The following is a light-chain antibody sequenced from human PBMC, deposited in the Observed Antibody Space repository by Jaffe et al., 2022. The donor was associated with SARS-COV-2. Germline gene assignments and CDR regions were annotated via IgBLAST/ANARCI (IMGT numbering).Light chain of an antibody. Sequence: DIQMTQSPSSLSASVGDRVTITCRASQSISTELNWYQQKPGKAPKLLISAASSLQSGVPSRFSGRGSGTDFTLTISSLQPEDFATYYCQQSDSTPLTFGGGTRVEIK. CDR1: QSISTE. J-gene: IGKJ4*01. CDR2: AAS. CDR3: QQSDSTPLT. V-gene: IGKV1-39*01.